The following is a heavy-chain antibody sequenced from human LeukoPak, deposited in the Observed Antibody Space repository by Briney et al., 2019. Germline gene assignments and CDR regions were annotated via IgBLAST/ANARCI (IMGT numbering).Heavy chain of an antibody. J-gene: IGHJ1*01. CDR1: GGSISSYY. D-gene: IGHD1-26*01. CDR3: ARGIVGATYAEYFQH. CDR2: IYYSGST. V-gene: IGHV4-59*01. Sequence: PSETLSLTCTVSGGSISSYYWSWIRQPPGKGLEWIGYIYYSGSTNYNPSLKSRVTISVDTSKNQFSLKLSSVTAADTAVYYCARGIVGATYAEYFQHWGQGTLVTVSS.